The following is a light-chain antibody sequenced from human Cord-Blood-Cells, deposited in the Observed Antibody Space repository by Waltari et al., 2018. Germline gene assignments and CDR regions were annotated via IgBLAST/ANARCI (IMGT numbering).Light chain of an antibody. V-gene: IGLV6-57*01. J-gene: IGLJ3*02. CDR3: QSYDSSSLWV. CDR1: SGSIASNY. CDR2: EDN. Sequence: NFMLTQPHSVSESPGKTVTISCTRSSGSIASNYVQWYQQRPGSSPTTVIYEDNQRPSGVPDRFSGSIDSSSNSASLTLSGLKTEDEADYYCQSYDSSSLWVFGGGTKLTVL.